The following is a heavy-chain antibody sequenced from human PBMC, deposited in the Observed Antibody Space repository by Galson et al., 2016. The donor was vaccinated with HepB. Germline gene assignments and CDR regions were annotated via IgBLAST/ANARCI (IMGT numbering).Heavy chain of an antibody. D-gene: IGHD1-26*01. CDR1: GFSLNTRGVA. V-gene: IGHV2-5*02. Sequence: PALVKPTQTLTLTCTFSGFSLNTRGVAVGWVRQPPGKALEWLALIYWDDDKRYSPSLQSRLTITRDTSKSQVVLTMTNMDPVDAATYFCARMVGVVGPSTRRRYYDAFDVWGQGTMVTVSS. CDR3: ARMVGVVGPSTRRRYYDAFDV. CDR2: IYWDDDK. J-gene: IGHJ3*01.